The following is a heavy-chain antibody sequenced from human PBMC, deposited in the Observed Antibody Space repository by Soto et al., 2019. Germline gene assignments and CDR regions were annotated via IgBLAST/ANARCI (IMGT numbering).Heavy chain of an antibody. CDR1: RFTFSNYA. J-gene: IGHJ4*02. V-gene: IGHV3-23*01. D-gene: IGHD2-15*01. CDR3: AKAGLVEQTSFDY. Sequence: PGGSLRLSCAASRFTFSNYAMSWVRQAPGKGLEWVSGISGSGGSTFYADSVKGRFTISRDNSKNRLSLQMNSLRAEDAAVYYCAKAGLVEQTSFDYWGQGTLVTVSS. CDR2: ISGSGGST.